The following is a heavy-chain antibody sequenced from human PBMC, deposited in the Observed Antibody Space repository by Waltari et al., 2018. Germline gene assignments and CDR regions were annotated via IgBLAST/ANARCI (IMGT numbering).Heavy chain of an antibody. V-gene: IGHV4-38-2*01. D-gene: IGHD6-6*01. Sequence: QVQLQESGPGLVKPSETLSLTCAVSGYSISSGSYWGWIRQPPGKGLEWIGSIYHSGSTYYNPSLKSRVTISVDTSKNQFSLKLSSVTAADTAVYYCARGGIAARRGYFDYWGQGTLVTVSS. J-gene: IGHJ4*02. CDR2: IYHSGST. CDR3: ARGGIAARRGYFDY. CDR1: GYSISSGSY.